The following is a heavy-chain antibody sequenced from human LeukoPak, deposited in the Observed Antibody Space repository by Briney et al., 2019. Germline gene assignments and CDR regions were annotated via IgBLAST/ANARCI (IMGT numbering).Heavy chain of an antibody. J-gene: IGHJ3*02. Sequence: GRSLRLSCAASGFTFDDYAMHWVRQAPGKGLEWVSGISWNSGSIGYADSVKGRSTISRDNAKNSLYLQMNSLRAEDTAVYYCARGPLGYCSSTSCYGYAFDIWGQGTMVTVSS. V-gene: IGHV3-9*01. CDR3: ARGPLGYCSSTSCYGYAFDI. CDR1: GFTFDDYA. D-gene: IGHD2-2*01. CDR2: ISWNSGSI.